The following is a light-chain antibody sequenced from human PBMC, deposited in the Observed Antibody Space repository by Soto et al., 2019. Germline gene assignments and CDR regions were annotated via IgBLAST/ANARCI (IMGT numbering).Light chain of an antibody. J-gene: IGLJ1*01. CDR3: CSYATRSPFTYV. CDR2: GGT. V-gene: IGLV2-23*03. CDR1: SSDVGNYNL. Sequence: QSALTQPASVSESPGQSVTISCTGTSSDVGNYNLVSWYQQHPGKAPKLLIYGGTKRPSGISNRFSGSKSGNTASLTISGLQAEDEADYDCCSYATRSPFTYVFGTGTKVTVL.